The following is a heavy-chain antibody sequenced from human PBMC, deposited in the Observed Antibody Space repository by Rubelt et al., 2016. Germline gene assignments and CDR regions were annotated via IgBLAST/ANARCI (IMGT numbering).Heavy chain of an antibody. J-gene: IGHJ6*02. CDR3: ARPSQDYYYGMDV. CDR2: IYYSGST. V-gene: IGHV4-59*12. Sequence: QVQLQESGPGLVKPSETLSLTCTVSGGSISSYYWSWIRQPPGKGLEWIGYIYYSGSTNYNPSLKSRVTISVDTSKNQFSLKLSSVTAADTAAYYCARPSQDYYYGMDVWGQGTTVTVSS. CDR1: GGSISSYY.